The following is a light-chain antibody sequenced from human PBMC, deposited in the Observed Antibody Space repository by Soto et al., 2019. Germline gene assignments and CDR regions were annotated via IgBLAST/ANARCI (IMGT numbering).Light chain of an antibody. CDR2: GAS. J-gene: IGKJ1*01. CDR1: QSVSSN. V-gene: IGKV3-15*01. CDR3: QQYNNWPPR. Sequence: VVTLSAATLSVSTEKIDTVCCSASQSVSSNLAWYQQKPGQAPRLPIYGASTRATGIPARFSGSGSGTEFTLTISSLQSEDFALYYCQQYNNWPPRFGQGTKVAIK.